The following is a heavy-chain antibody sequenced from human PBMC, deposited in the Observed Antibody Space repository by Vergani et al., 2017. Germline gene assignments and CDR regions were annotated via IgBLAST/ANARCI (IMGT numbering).Heavy chain of an antibody. D-gene: IGHD6-13*01. J-gene: IGHJ6*03. CDR3: ATRRSSYFIDV. CDR1: GYTFTSYY. CDR2: INPSGGST. Sequence: QVQLVQSGAEVKKPGASVKVSCKASGYTFTSYYMHWVRQAPGQGLEWMGIINPSGGSTSYAQKFQGRVTMTRDTSTSTVYMELSSLRSEDTAVYYCATRRSSYFIDVWGQGTTVTVSS. V-gene: IGHV1-46*01.